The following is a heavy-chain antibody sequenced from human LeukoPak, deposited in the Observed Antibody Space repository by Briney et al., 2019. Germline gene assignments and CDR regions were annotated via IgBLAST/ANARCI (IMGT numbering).Heavy chain of an antibody. V-gene: IGHV3-33*01. CDR1: GFTFSSYG. D-gene: IGHD3-10*01. Sequence: PGRSLRLSCAASGFTFSSYGMHWVRQAPGKGLEWVAVIWSDGINKYYAGSVKGRFTISRDNSKNTLYLQMNSLRAEDTAVYSCATRNFDDSGTYALGYWGQGTLVTVSS. J-gene: IGHJ4*02. CDR3: ATRNFDDSGTYALGY. CDR2: IWSDGINK.